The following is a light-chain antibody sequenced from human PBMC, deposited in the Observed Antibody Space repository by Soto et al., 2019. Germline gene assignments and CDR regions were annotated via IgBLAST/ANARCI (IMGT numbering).Light chain of an antibody. J-gene: IGKJ2*01. CDR1: QDVSIS. CDR3: LQRASWRS. V-gene: IGKV3D-11*01. Sequence: MLTQSPATLSLSPGDRAILSCRASQDVSISLGWYQQKPGQAPRLLIYDASNRATGIPDRFSGSGSGTGFTITISSLEPEDFAVYYCLQRASWRSFGQGTKLEIK. CDR2: DAS.